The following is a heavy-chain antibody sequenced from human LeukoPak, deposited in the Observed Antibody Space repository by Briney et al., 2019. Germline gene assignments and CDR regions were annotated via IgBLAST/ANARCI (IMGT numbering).Heavy chain of an antibody. CDR1: GGTFSSYA. Sequence: ASVKVSCKASGGTFSSYAISWVRQAPGQGLEWMGGIIPIFGTANYAQKFQGRVTITTDESTSTAYMELSSLRSEDTAVYYCARELYDFWSGYSVYNWFDPWGQGTLVTVSS. D-gene: IGHD3-3*01. CDR2: IIPIFGTA. J-gene: IGHJ5*02. V-gene: IGHV1-69*05. CDR3: ARELYDFWSGYSVYNWFDP.